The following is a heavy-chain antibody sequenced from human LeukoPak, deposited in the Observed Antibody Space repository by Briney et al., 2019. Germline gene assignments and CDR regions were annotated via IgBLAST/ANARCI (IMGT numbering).Heavy chain of an antibody. J-gene: IGHJ4*02. Sequence: ASLKVSCKAAGYTLTGYYMHWVRQAPGQRLEWRGWINPNSGGTNYAQKFPGRVTMTRETSISTAYMELSRLRSDATALYYCSRVLAAREVWGQGTRVTVST. CDR3: SRVLAAREV. D-gene: IGHD6-6*01. CDR1: GYTLTGYY. CDR2: INPNSGGT. V-gene: IGHV1-2*02.